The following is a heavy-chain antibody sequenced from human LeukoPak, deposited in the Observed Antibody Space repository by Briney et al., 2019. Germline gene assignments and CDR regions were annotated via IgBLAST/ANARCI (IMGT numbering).Heavy chain of an antibody. CDR1: GYTFTGYF. J-gene: IGHJ4*02. V-gene: IGHV1-2*02. CDR2: INPNSGGT. CDR3: ASSIVYCSSTSCYFN. Sequence: ASVKVSCKASGYTFTGYFMHWVRQAPGQGLEWMGWINPNSGGTNYAQKFRGRVTMTRDTSISTAYMELSRLRSDDTAVYYCASSIVYCSSTSCYFNWGQGTLVTVSS. D-gene: IGHD2-2*01.